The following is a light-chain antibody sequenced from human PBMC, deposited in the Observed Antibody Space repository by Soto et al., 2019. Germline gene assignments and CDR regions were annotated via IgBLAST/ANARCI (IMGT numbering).Light chain of an antibody. J-gene: IGLJ3*02. Sequence: QSVLTQPPSVSGAPGQRVTISCTGDSSNIGAGFDVHWYQQLPGTAPKVVIYGDRSRPSGVTDRVSGSRSGTSASLVITGLQAEDEADYYCHSYDKTSIRVFGGGTKLTVL. V-gene: IGLV1-40*01. CDR1: SSNIGAGFD. CDR3: HSYDKTSIRV. CDR2: GDR.